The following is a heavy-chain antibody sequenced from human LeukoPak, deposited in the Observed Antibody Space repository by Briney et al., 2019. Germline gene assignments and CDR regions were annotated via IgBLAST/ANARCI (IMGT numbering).Heavy chain of an antibody. CDR1: GFTFSNAW. V-gene: IGHV3-15*01. CDR3: TTDDYYDSSGYYNLGY. Sequence: GGSLRLSCAASGFTFSNAWMSWVRQAPGKGLEWVGRIKSKTDGGTTDYAAPVKGRFTISRDDSKNTLYLQMNSLKTEDTAVYYCTTDDYYDSSGYYNLGYWGQGTLVTVSS. CDR2: IKSKTDGGTT. J-gene: IGHJ4*02. D-gene: IGHD3-22*01.